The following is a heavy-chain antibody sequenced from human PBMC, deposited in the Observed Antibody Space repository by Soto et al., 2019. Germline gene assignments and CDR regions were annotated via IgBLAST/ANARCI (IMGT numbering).Heavy chain of an antibody. Sequence: VQLVESGGGLVQPGASLRLSCAASGFTFSSYSMNWVRQAPGKGLEWVSSISPSSTYIYYADSVKGRFAISRDNAKKSLYLQMYSLRAEDTAVYYCARMAAANIAEFDQWGQGTLVTVSS. J-gene: IGHJ4*02. CDR2: ISPSSTYI. D-gene: IGHD5-18*01. CDR1: GFTFSSYS. V-gene: IGHV3-21*01. CDR3: ARMAAANIAEFDQ.